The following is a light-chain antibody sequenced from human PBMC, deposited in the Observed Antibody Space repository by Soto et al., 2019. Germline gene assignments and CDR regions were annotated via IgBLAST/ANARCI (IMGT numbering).Light chain of an antibody. V-gene: IGKV3-15*01. CDR3: QQCRNWPYT. CDR2: GAS. Sequence: IVMTQSPATLSASPGERATLSCRASQFVSSDLAWYQQKPGQAPRLLIFGASTRATGIPARFSGSGTGTEFTLTISSLQSEDFAVYYCQQCRNWPYTFGQGTKLEMK. CDR1: QFVSSD. J-gene: IGKJ2*01.